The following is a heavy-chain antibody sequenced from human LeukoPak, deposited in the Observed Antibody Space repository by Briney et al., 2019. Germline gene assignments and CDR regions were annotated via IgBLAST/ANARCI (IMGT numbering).Heavy chain of an antibody. CDR3: TREDYYGSGSYGWDY. V-gene: IGHV3-74*01. J-gene: IGHJ4*02. CDR2: IDPDGSLR. CDR1: EFRFSSYW. Sequence: GGSLRLSCTASEFRFSSYWMHWVRQVPGKGLVWVARIDPDGSLRSFADSVKGRFTISRDNAINTLYLQMESLRPEDTGVYYCTREDYYGSGSYGWDYWGQGTLVSVSS. D-gene: IGHD3-10*01.